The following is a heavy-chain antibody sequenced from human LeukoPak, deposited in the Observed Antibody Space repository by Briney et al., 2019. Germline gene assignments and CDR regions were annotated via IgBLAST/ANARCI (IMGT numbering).Heavy chain of an antibody. CDR1: GGSISSSSYY. CDR3: ARRIVGATYYFDY. CDR2: IYYSGST. V-gene: IGHV4-39*01. J-gene: IGHJ4*02. Sequence: SETLSLTCNVSGGSISSSSYYWGWIRQPPGKGLEWIGSIYYSGSTYYNPSLKSRVTISVDTSKNQFSLKLSSVTAADTAVYYCARRIVGATYYFDYWGQGTLVTVSS. D-gene: IGHD1-26*01.